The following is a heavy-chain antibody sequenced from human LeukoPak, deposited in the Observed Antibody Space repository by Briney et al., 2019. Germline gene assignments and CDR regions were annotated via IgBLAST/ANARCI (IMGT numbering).Heavy chain of an antibody. CDR3: VRGMGGGVSNFDY. CDR1: GFTFSTYS. Sequence: GGSLRLSCAASGFTFSTYSMNWVRQAPGKGLECVSSISSSSYIYYADSVKGRFTISRDNAKNSLYLQMNSLRAEDTAVYYCVRGMGGGVSNFDYWGQGTLVTVSS. V-gene: IGHV3-21*01. CDR2: ISSSSYI. J-gene: IGHJ4*02. D-gene: IGHD3-16*01.